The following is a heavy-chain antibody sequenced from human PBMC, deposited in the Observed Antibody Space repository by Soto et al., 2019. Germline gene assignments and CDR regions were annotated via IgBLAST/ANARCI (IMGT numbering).Heavy chain of an antibody. CDR2: ISAYNGDT. Sequence: ASLKVSCKXSGYTFNTYGVSWVRQAPGQGLEWMGRISAYNGDTNYAQKLQGRLTMTTDTSTRTAYMELRSLRSDDTALYYCASHPVSGSLHFDSWGQGTLVTVSS. D-gene: IGHD1-26*01. CDR3: ASHPVSGSLHFDS. J-gene: IGHJ4*02. CDR1: GYTFNTYG. V-gene: IGHV1-18*04.